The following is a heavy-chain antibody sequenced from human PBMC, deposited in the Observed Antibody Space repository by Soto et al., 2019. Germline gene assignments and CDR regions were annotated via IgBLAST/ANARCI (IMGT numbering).Heavy chain of an antibody. D-gene: IGHD2-8*01. J-gene: IGHJ4*01. V-gene: IGHV1-18*01. CDR3: ARVYPICCGVPGTSVCY. Sequence: ASVKVSCKASGSTFTSYGISWVRQAPGQGLEWMGWISDYNGNTNYAQKLQGRVTMTTDTSTSTAYMELRSLRSDDTAVYCGARVYPICCGVPGTSVCYWRRGSLV. CDR2: ISDYNGNT. CDR1: GSTFTSYG.